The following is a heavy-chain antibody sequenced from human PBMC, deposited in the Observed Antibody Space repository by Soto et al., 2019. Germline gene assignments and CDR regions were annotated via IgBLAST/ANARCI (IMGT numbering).Heavy chain of an antibody. V-gene: IGHV1-3*01. Sequence: ASVKVSCKASGYTFTSYAMHWVRQAPGQRLEWMGWINAGNGNTKYSQKFQGRVTITRDTSASTAYMELSSLRSEDTAVYYCARAYMVRGVIIRVAVFDNWGQGTLVTVSS. J-gene: IGHJ4*02. D-gene: IGHD3-10*01. CDR2: INAGNGNT. CDR1: GYTFTSYA. CDR3: ARAYMVRGVIIRVAVFDN.